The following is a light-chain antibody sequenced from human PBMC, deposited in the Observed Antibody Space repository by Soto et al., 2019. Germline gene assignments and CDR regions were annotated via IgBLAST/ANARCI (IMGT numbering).Light chain of an antibody. CDR3: SSYTSSSTYNYV. CDR1: SSDVGGYNY. CDR2: DVS. Sequence: QSALTQPASVSGSPGQSITISCTGTSSDVGGYNYVSWYQQHPGKAPKLMIYDVSNRPSGVSNRFSGSKSGNTASLTISGLQAEDEADYDCSSYTSSSTYNYVFGTGTKLTVL. V-gene: IGLV2-14*01. J-gene: IGLJ1*01.